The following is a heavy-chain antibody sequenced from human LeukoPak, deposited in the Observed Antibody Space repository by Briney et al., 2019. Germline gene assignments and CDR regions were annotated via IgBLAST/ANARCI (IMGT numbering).Heavy chain of an antibody. J-gene: IGHJ3*01. Sequence: PGRSLRLSCAASGFTFSSYGMHWVRQAPGKGLEWVAVIWYDGTNKYYADSVKGRFTISRDTSRNTMDLQMNSLRVEDTALYYCAKEVPIGYNSLAAFEVWGQGTMVTVSS. V-gene: IGHV3-33*06. CDR1: GFTFSSYG. D-gene: IGHD2-2*01. CDR2: IWYDGTNK. CDR3: AKEVPIGYNSLAAFEV.